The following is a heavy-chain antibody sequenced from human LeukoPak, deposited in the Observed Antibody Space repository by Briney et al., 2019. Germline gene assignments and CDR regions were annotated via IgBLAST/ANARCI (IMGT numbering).Heavy chain of an antibody. J-gene: IGHJ4*02. CDR3: TRDGSGSYGRDRTFDY. CDR2: IRSKAFGGTT. Sequence: GRSLRLSCTASGFTFGDYTMNWFRQAPGKGLEWVGFIRSKAFGGTTEYAASVKGKFTLSRDDSKSIAYLQMNSLKTEDTAVYYCTRDGSGSYGRDRTFDYWGQGTLVTVSS. V-gene: IGHV3-49*03. D-gene: IGHD3-10*01. CDR1: GFTFGDYT.